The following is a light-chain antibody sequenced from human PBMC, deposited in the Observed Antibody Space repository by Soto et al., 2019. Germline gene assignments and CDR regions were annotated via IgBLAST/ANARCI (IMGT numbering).Light chain of an antibody. J-gene: IGKJ1*01. CDR2: GTS. CDR3: QQYDSSPRT. CDR1: QSVSSYS. Sequence: EVMMTQSPDTLSVSPGETATLSCRASQSVSSYSLAWYQQKPGQAPRLVMYGTSNRATGIPDRFSGSGSGTDFTLTISRLEPEDFAVYYCQQYDSSPRTFGQGTKVDIK. V-gene: IGKV3-20*01.